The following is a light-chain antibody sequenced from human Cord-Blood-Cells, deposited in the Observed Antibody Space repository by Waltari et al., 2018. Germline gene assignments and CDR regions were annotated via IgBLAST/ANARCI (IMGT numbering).Light chain of an antibody. Sequence: DIQMTQSPSTLSASVGDRVTITCRASQSISSWLAWYQQKPGKAPKLLIYKASSLESGVPSRVSGSGSGTEITLPISDLQPDDFATYYCQQYNSYPTFGQGTKVEIK. J-gene: IGKJ1*01. CDR3: QQYNSYPT. V-gene: IGKV1-5*03. CDR2: KAS. CDR1: QSISSW.